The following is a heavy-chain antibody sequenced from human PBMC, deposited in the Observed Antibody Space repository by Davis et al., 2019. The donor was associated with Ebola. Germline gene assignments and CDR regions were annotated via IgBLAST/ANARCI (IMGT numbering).Heavy chain of an antibody. CDR3: AKDWGYMVRGVMIDY. D-gene: IGHD3-10*01. V-gene: IGHV3-23*01. CDR1: GFTFSSYS. CDR2: IDGGGDAT. J-gene: IGHJ4*02. Sequence: GESLKISCAASGFTFSSYSMNWVRQAPGKGLEWVSAIDGGGDATYCADSVKGRFTISRDNSKNTLFLQMNSLRAEDTAVYYCAKDWGYMVRGVMIDYWGQGTLVTVSS.